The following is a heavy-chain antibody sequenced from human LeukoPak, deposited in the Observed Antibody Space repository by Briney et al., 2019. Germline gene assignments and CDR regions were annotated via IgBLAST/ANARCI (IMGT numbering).Heavy chain of an antibody. CDR3: ARDPIPTDSSSPWYFDY. J-gene: IGHJ4*02. D-gene: IGHD6-13*01. CDR2: ISSNGGST. CDR1: GFTFSTYA. Sequence: GGSLRLSCAASGFTFSTYAMYWVRQAPGTGLEYVSAISSNGGSTYYANSVKGRFTISRDNSKNTLYLQMGSLRAEDMAVYYCARDPIPTDSSSPWYFDYWGQGTLVTVSS. V-gene: IGHV3-64*01.